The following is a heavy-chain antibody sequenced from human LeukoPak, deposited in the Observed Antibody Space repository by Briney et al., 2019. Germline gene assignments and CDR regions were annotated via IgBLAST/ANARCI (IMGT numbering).Heavy chain of an antibody. CDR2: ISGSGGNT. J-gene: IGHJ4*02. V-gene: IGHV3-23*01. Sequence: GGSLRLSCATSGFTFSSYAMSWVRQAPGKGLKWVSTISGSGGNTYYADSVKGRFTISRDNSKNTLYLQMNSLRAEDTAVYYCAKDVTSAARYYFDYWGQGTLVTVSS. CDR1: GFTFSSYA. CDR3: AKDVTSAARYYFDY. D-gene: IGHD2-2*01.